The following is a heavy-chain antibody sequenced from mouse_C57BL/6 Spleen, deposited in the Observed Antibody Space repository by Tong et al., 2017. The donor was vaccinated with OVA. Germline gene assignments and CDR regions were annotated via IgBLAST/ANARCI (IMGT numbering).Heavy chain of an antibody. CDR2: ISSGGSYT. Sequence: EVQLVESGGGLVKPGGSLKLSCAASGFTFSSYAMSWVRQSPEKRLEWVAEISSGGSYTYYPDTVTGRFTISRDNAKKIRYLEMSSLRSEGTAMYYCARGYGQSYWYFDVWGAGTPVTVSS. V-gene: IGHV5-9-4*01. CDR1: GFTFSSYA. J-gene: IGHJ1*01. CDR3: ARGYGQSYWYFDV. D-gene: IGHD1-2*01.